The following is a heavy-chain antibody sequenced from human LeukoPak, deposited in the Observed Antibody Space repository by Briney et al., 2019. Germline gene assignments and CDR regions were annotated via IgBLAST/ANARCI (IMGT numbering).Heavy chain of an antibody. V-gene: IGHV3-20*04. CDR3: AKGDSIAARGGLDY. Sequence: PGGSLRLSCAASGFTFDDYGLTWVRQAPGKGLEWVSGINWNGVSTGYADSVKGRFTISRDNSKNTLYLQMNSLRAGDTAVYYCAKGDSIAARGGLDYWGQGTLVTVSS. CDR1: GFTFDDYG. J-gene: IGHJ4*02. D-gene: IGHD6-6*01. CDR2: INWNGVST.